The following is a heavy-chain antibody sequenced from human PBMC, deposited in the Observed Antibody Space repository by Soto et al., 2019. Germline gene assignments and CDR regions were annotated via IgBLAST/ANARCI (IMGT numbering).Heavy chain of an antibody. CDR1: GFTFSSYA. CDR3: ARGSWLAYPDY. D-gene: IGHD6-19*01. CDR2: ISSNGGST. V-gene: IGHV3-64*01. Sequence: GGSLSLSCAASGFTFSSYAMHWVRQAPGKGLEYVSAISSNGGSTYYANSVKGRFTISRDNSKNTLYLQMGSLRAEDMAVYYCARGSWLAYPDYWGQGTLVTVSS. J-gene: IGHJ4*02.